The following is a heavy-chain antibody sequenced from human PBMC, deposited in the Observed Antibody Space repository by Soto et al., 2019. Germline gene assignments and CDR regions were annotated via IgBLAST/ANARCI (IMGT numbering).Heavy chain of an antibody. CDR3: AKEWSSNWVPPLDS. CDR1: GYTNTSYG. CDR2: ISAYNGNT. V-gene: IGHV1-18*01. J-gene: IGHJ4*02. Sequence: PVNLDCKASGYTNTSYGISCGRKEKGQGLEWMGWISAYNGNTNYAQKLQGRVTMTTDTSTSTAYMELRSLRADDTAVYYCAKEWSSNWVPPLDSWGQGTLVTVSS. D-gene: IGHD6-13*01.